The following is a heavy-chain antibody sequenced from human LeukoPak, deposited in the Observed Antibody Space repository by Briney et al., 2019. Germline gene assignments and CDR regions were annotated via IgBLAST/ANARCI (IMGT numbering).Heavy chain of an antibody. J-gene: IGHJ4*02. CDR2: ITTKPSNYAT. D-gene: IGHD6-19*01. Sequence: PGGSLRLSCAASGFIFSGSDIHWVRQASGKGLEWVGRITTKPSNYATAYAASVKGRFTISRDDSENMAYLQMSSLKTEDTAVYFCTTYRSGHYWGQGTLVTVSS. CDR3: TTYRSGHY. V-gene: IGHV3-73*01. CDR1: GFIFSGSD.